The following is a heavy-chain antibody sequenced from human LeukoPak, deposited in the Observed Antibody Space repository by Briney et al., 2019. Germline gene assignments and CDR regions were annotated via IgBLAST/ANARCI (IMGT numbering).Heavy chain of an antibody. V-gene: IGHV1-2*02. CDR3: ARVRSSSGWQTYFDY. Sequence: ASVKVSCKASGYTFTGYYMHWVRQAPGQGLEWMGWINPNSGGTNYAQKFQGRVTMTRDTPISTAYMELSRLRSEDTAVYYCARVRSSSGWQTYFDYWGQGTLVTVSS. CDR2: INPNSGGT. D-gene: IGHD6-19*01. J-gene: IGHJ4*02. CDR1: GYTFTGYY.